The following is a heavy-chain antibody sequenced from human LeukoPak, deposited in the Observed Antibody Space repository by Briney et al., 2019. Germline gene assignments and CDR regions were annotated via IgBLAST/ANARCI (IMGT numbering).Heavy chain of an antibody. CDR1: GYTFTSYY. D-gene: IGHD6-19*01. Sequence: ASVKVSCKASGYTFTSYYMRWVRQAPGQGLEWMGGIIPIFGTANYAQKFQGRVTITADESTSTAYMELSSLRSEDTAVYYCAREGIAVAGTFGYWGQGTLVTVSS. CDR3: AREGIAVAGTFGY. CDR2: IIPIFGTA. V-gene: IGHV1-69*13. J-gene: IGHJ4*02.